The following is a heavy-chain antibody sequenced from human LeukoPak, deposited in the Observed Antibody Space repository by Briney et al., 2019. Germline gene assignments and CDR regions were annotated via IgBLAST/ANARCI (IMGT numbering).Heavy chain of an antibody. Sequence: GGSLRLSCAASGFTFSSYAMSWVRQAPGQGLEWVSAISGSGGSTYYADSVKGRFTISRDNSKNTMYLHMNSLRAEDTAVYYCAKESLQRVSHFDYWGQGTLVTVSS. D-gene: IGHD1-1*01. CDR2: ISGSGGST. J-gene: IGHJ4*02. CDR3: AKESLQRVSHFDY. V-gene: IGHV3-23*01. CDR1: GFTFSSYA.